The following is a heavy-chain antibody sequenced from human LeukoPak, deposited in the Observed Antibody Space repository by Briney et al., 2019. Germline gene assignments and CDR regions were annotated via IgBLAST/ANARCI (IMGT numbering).Heavy chain of an antibody. D-gene: IGHD5-24*01. CDR2: IKQDGSKK. CDR3: TRVGYIDEGIDY. Sequence: GGSLRLSCVASGFPFSSYWMTWVRQAPGEGLGWVANIKQDGSKKSYVDSVKGRFTISRDNAKNSLYLQMNSLRAEDTAIYYCTRVGYIDEGIDYWGQGTLVTVSS. CDR1: GFPFSSYW. J-gene: IGHJ4*02. V-gene: IGHV3-7*04.